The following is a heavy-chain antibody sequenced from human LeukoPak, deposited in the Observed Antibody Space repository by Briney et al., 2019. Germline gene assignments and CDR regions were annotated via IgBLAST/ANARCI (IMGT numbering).Heavy chain of an antibody. CDR1: DYTFITYG. V-gene: IGHV1-18*01. CDR3: ARVMHWDKPMARGRGMDV. Sequence: ASVKVSCKASDYTFITYGIAWVRQAPGRGLEWMGWISPYNGNANYAQKFQGRVTVTTDTSTSTAYMELRSLRSDDTALYYCARVMHWDKPMARGRGMDVWGQGTTVTVSS. CDR2: ISPYNGNA. J-gene: IGHJ6*02. D-gene: IGHD5-18*01.